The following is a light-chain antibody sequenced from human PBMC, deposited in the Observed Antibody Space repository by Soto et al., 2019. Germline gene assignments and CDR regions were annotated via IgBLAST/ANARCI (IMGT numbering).Light chain of an antibody. CDR1: QGISSY. Sequence: AIRMTQSPSSFSASTGDRVTITCRASQGISSYLAWYQQKPGKAPKLLIYAASTLQSGVPSRFSGSASGTDFTLTISCLQSEDFATYYCQQYYSYLYTFGQGTKLEIK. CDR2: AAS. V-gene: IGKV1-8*01. CDR3: QQYYSYLYT. J-gene: IGKJ2*01.